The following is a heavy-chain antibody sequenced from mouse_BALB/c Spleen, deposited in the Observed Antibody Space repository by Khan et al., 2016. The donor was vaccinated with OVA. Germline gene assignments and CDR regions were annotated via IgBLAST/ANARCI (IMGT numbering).Heavy chain of an antibody. CDR3: VSPNWFAY. CDR1: GFNIKDTY. CDR2: IDPASGNI. Sequence: VQLKQSGAELVKPGASVKLSCTASGFNIKDTYMHWVKQRPEQGLAWIGRIDPASGNIKYDPKFQGKATITADTSSNTAYLQLSSLTSEDTAVDYCVSPNWFAYWGQGTLVTVSA. J-gene: IGHJ3*01. V-gene: IGHV14-3*02.